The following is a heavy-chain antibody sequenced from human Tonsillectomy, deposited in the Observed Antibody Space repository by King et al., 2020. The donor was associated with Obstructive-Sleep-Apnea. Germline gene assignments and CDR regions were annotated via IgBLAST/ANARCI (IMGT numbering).Heavy chain of an antibody. CDR3: ARDQLFNYFYYGMDV. Sequence: VQLQESGPGLVKPSQTLSLTCAVSGSSITSGDYSWSWIRQPPGKGLEWIGYIYYTGSTYYNPSLKSRVTISPDTSKNQFSLKLSSVTAADTAVYYCARDQLFNYFYYGMDVWGQGTTVTVSS. J-gene: IGHJ6*02. D-gene: IGHD5-24*01. V-gene: IGHV4-30-4*07. CDR2: IYYTGST. CDR1: GSSITSGDYS.